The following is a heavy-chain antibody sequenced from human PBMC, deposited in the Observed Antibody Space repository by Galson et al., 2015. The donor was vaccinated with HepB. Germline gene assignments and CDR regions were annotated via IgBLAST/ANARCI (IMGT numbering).Heavy chain of an antibody. CDR2: IDYTGST. CDR3: ARHPTHYGDLHYFDF. V-gene: IGHV4-39*01. CDR1: GGSISTSRYY. Sequence: ETLSLTCIVSGGSISTSRYYWGWIRQPPGKGLEWIASIDYTGSTYFNPSLKSRVTIPADTSKNQFSLNLISVTAADTAVYYCARHPTHYGDLHYFDFWGQGILVAVSS. D-gene: IGHD4-17*01. J-gene: IGHJ4*02.